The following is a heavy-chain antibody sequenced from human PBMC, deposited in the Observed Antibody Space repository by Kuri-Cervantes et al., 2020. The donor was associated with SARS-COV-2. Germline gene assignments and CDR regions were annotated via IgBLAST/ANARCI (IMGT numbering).Heavy chain of an antibody. CDR1: GFTFSSYA. CDR3: AKGLYCSGGSCRYYFDY. J-gene: IGHJ4*02. V-gene: IGHV3-23*01. Sequence: GGSLRLSCAASGFTFSSYAMSWVRQAPGKGLEWVSAISGSGGSTYYADSVKGRFTVSRDNSKNTLYLQMNSLRAEDTAVYYCAKGLYCSGGSCRYYFDYWGQGTLVTVSS. D-gene: IGHD2-15*01. CDR2: ISGSGGST.